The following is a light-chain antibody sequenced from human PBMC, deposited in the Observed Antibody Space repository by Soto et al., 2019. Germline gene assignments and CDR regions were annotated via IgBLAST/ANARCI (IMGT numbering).Light chain of an antibody. CDR3: MQALQSLT. CDR1: QSLLYNNTYNY. CDR2: FGS. J-gene: IGKJ5*01. Sequence: EIVMTQSPLTLPVTPGEPSSMSCSSSQSLLYNNTYNYLDWYVQKPGQSPQLLIYFGSNRAPGVPDRFSGSGSGTDFTLKINRVEAEDVGTYYCMQALQSLTFGQGTRL. V-gene: IGKV2-28*01.